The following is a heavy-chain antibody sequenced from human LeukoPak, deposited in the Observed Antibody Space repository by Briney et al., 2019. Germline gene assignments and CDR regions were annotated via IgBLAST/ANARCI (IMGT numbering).Heavy chain of an antibody. CDR2: ISGSGGST. Sequence: GGSLRLSCAASGFTFSDYYMSWIRQAPGKGLEWVSAISGSGGSTYYADSVKGRFTISRDNSKNTLYLQMNSLRAEDTAVYYCAKDQGCSGGSCYPNGFDYWGQGTLVTVSS. J-gene: IGHJ4*02. CDR1: GFTFSDYY. CDR3: AKDQGCSGGSCYPNGFDY. D-gene: IGHD2-15*01. V-gene: IGHV3-23*01.